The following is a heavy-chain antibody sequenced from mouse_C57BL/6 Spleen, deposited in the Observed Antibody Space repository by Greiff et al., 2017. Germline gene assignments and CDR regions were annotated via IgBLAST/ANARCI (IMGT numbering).Heavy chain of an antibody. V-gene: IGHV5-17*01. CDR2: ISSSSSTI. D-gene: IGHD2-4*01. CDR3: ARTYYDYDDFDY. J-gene: IGHJ2*01. CDR1: GFTFSAYG. Sequence: EVQLQQSGGGLVKPGGSLKLSCAASGFTFSAYGMHWVRQAPEKGLEWVAYISSSSSTIYYADTVKGRFTIAIYNAENTLFMQMTGVRSEYTAMSYWARTYYDYDDFDYWGQGTTLTVSS.